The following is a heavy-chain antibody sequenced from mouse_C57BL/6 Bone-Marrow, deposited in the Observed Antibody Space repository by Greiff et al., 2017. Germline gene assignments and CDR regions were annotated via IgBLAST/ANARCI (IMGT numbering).Heavy chain of an antibody. CDR2: IWRGGST. D-gene: IGHD2-12*01. V-gene: IGHV2-5*01. CDR1: GFSLTSYG. Sequence: VQLQQSGPGLVQPSQSLSITCTVSGFSLTSYGVHWVRQSPGKGLEWLGVIWRGGSTAYNAAFMSRLSIPKDNSKSQVFFKMNSLQADDTAIYYCAKYYTLDYYAMDYWGQGTSVTVSS. CDR3: AKYYTLDYYAMDY. J-gene: IGHJ4*01.